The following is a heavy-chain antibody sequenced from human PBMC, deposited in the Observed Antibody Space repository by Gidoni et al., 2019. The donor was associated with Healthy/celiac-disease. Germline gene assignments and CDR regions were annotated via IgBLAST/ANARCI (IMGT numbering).Heavy chain of an antibody. V-gene: IGHV3-30*18. Sequence: QVQLVDSGAGVVQPGRSLRLSCAASGFTFSSSGMHWVRQAPGKGLEWVAVISYDGSNKYYADSVKGRFTISRDNSKNTLYLQMNSLRAEDTAVYYCAKDEYSSWPYYYYGMDVWGQGTTVTVSS. J-gene: IGHJ6*02. CDR1: GFTFSSSG. D-gene: IGHD6-6*01. CDR3: AKDEYSSWPYYYYGMDV. CDR2: ISYDGSNK.